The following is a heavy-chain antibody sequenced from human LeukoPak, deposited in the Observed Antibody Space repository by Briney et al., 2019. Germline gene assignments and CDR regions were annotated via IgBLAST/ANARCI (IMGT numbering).Heavy chain of an antibody. J-gene: IGHJ4*02. D-gene: IGHD3-3*01. Sequence: GGSLRLSCAASGFTFSSYGMHWVRQAPGKGLEGVAVIWYDGSNKYYADSVKGRFTISRDNSKNTLYLQMNSLRAEDTAVYYCARDRFGVVTALDYWGQGTLVTVSS. CDR2: IWYDGSNK. CDR3: ARDRFGVVTALDY. CDR1: GFTFSSYG. V-gene: IGHV3-33*01.